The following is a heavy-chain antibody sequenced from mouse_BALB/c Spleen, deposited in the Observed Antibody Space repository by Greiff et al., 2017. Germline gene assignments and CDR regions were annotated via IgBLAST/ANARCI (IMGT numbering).Heavy chain of an antibody. CDR2: ISSGGGST. CDR1: GFAFSSYD. D-gene: IGHD2-2*01. CDR3: ARGYGYDGGSFAY. V-gene: IGHV5-12-1*01. J-gene: IGHJ3*01. Sequence: EVQVVESGGGLVKPGGSLKLSCAASGFAFSSYDMSWVRQTPEKRLEWVAYISSGGGSTYYPDTVKGRFTISRDNAKNTLYLQMSSLKSEDTAMYYCARGYGYDGGSFAYWGQGTLVTVSA.